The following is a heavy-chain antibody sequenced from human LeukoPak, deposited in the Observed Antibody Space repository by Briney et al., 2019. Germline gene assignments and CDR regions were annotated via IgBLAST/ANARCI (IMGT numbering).Heavy chain of an antibody. Sequence: AGGSLRLSCAASGITLNSYWMHWVRQAPGKGLVWVSRINSEGSSTSYADSVKGRFTISRDNAKNTLYLQLNSLRPEDTAVYCCAREGVFGGSSPPFDYWGQGTLVTVSS. V-gene: IGHV3-74*01. J-gene: IGHJ4*02. CDR1: GITLNSYW. CDR3: AREGVFGGSSPPFDY. D-gene: IGHD6-13*01. CDR2: INSEGSST.